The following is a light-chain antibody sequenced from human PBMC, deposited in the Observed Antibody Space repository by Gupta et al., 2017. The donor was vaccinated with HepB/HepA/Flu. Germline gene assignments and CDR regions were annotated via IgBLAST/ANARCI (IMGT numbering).Light chain of an antibody. J-gene: IGLJ1*01. Sequence: SYALSQPPSVSVSPGQTVSISCSGDKLEDKYVSWYQQRPGQSPVLVIFKDIKRPSEIPERFSGSNSGNTATMTIRGAQALDEADYFCQAWDGSAAVFGAGTKVTVL. CDR1: KLEDKY. CDR2: KDI. CDR3: QAWDGSAAV. V-gene: IGLV3-1*01.